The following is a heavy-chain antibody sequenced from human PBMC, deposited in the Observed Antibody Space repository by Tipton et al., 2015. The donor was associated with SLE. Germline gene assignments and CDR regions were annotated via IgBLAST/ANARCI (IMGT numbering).Heavy chain of an antibody. CDR1: GFSISSGYY. V-gene: IGHV4-38-2*01. J-gene: IGHJ4*02. D-gene: IGHD4-17*01. Sequence: TLSLTCAVSGFSISSGYYWGWIRQSPEKGLEWIGSISHSGNIYFNPSLKSRATMSIDTSRNEVSPRLNSVTAADTAVYYCARLPLYGDYDYWGQGTLVIVSS. CDR2: ISHSGNI. CDR3: ARLPLYGDYDY.